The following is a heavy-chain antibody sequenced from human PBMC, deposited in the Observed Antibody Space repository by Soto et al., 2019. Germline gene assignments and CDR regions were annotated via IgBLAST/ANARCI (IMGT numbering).Heavy chain of an antibody. V-gene: IGHV3-66*01. CDR1: GFTVSSNY. Sequence: EVQLVESGGGLVQPGGSLRLSGAASGFTVSSNYMSWVRQAPGKGLEWVSVIYSGGSTYYADSVKGRFTISRDNSKTTLYLQMNSLRAEDTAVYYCESIHYDILTGSYTGLHDYWGQGNMVTVAS. CDR3: ESIHYDILTGSYTGLHDY. J-gene: IGHJ4*02. CDR2: IYSGGST. D-gene: IGHD3-9*01.